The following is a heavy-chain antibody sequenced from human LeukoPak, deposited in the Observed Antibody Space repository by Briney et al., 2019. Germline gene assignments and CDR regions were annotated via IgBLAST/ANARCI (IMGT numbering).Heavy chain of an antibody. J-gene: IGHJ4*02. CDR2: ISSSGGST. CDR3: ARDYWRSLEY. Sequence: GGSLRLSCAASGFTFSSYAMSWVRQAPGKGLEWVSAISSSGGSTYYADSVKGRLTISRDNAKNSLYLQMSSLRAEDTAVYYCARDYWRSLEYWGQGTLVTVSS. V-gene: IGHV3-23*01. D-gene: IGHD3-16*01. CDR1: GFTFSSYA.